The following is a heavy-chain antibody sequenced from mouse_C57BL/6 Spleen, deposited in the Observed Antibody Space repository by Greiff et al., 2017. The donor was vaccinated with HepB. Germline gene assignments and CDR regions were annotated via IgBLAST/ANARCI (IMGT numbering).Heavy chain of an antibody. CDR2: IYPGSGNT. Sequence: QVQLQQSGPELVKPGASVKISCKASGYSFTSYYIHWVKQRPGQGLEWIGWIYPGSGNTKYNEKFKGKATLTAYTSSSTAYMQLSSLTSEDSAVYYCARLSLLRYFDYWGQGTTLTVSS. V-gene: IGHV1-66*01. CDR3: ARLSLLRYFDY. CDR1: GYSFTSYY. D-gene: IGHD1-2*01. J-gene: IGHJ2*01.